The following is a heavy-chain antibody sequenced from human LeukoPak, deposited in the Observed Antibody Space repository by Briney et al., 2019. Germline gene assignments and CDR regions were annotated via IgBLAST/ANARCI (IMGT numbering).Heavy chain of an antibody. CDR3: AKRGKDSPGYYNYFDY. CDR1: GFHFSTYG. CDR2: IGHVGREI. J-gene: IGHJ4*02. D-gene: IGHD3-22*01. V-gene: IGHV3-33*03. Sequence: PGESLSLSCATLGFHFSTYGMHWVRQAPGTGVEWGADIGHVGREIRTADPVKGQTTISRDNSKNTLYLQMGGLRGEDTALYYCAKRGKDSPGYYNYFDYWGQGTLVTVSS.